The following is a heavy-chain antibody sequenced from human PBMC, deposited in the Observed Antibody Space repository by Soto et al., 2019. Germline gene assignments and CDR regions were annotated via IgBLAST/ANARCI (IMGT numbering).Heavy chain of an antibody. D-gene: IGHD1-1*01. J-gene: IGHJ6*02. CDR2: IIPILGIA. Sequence: QVQLVQSGAEVKKPGSSVKVSCKASGGTFSSYTISWVRQAPGQGLEWMGRIIPILGIANYAQKFQGRVVITADKSTRTADRVLRSLRGEEAAVGYCATGRRYCMDVWGQGTTVTVSS. V-gene: IGHV1-69*02. CDR1: GGTFSSYT. CDR3: ATGRRYCMDV.